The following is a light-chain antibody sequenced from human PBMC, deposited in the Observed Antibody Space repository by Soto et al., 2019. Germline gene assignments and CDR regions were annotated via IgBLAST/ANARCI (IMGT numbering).Light chain of an antibody. CDR3: QQYGSSQT. CDR1: QSISGSY. V-gene: IGKV3-20*01. CDR2: GAS. Sequence: EIVLTQSPGTLSLSPGERATLSCRASQSISGSYLAWYQQKPGQAPRLLIDGASSRATGIPDTFSGSGSGTAFTLTISRLDPEAFAVYYCQQYGSSQTFGQGTKVEIK. J-gene: IGKJ1*01.